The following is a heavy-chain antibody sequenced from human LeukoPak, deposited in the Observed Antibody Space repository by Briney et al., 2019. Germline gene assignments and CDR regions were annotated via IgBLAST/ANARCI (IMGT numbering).Heavy chain of an antibody. CDR2: ISGSGGST. J-gene: IGHJ4*02. CDR3: AKRLYSRSWYLCDGFDY. Sequence: GGSLRLSCTASGFTFSSYAMSWVRQAPGKGLEWVSAISGSGGSTYYADSVKGRFTISRDNSKNTLYLQMNSLRAEDTAVYYCAKRLYSRSWYLCDGFDYWRQGTLVTVSS. D-gene: IGHD6-13*01. CDR1: GFTFSSYA. V-gene: IGHV3-23*01.